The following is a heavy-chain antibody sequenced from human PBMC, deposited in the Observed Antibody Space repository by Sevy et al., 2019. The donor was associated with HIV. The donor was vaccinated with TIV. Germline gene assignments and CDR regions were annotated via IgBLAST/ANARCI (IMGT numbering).Heavy chain of an antibody. J-gene: IGHJ6*02. CDR3: ARDCNSFRCLWGLDV. CDR1: GFSFNKYW. V-gene: IGHV3-7*03. CDR2: IKGEESEK. D-gene: IGHD1-26*01. Sequence: GGSLRLSCGASGFSFNKYWMSWVRQAPGKGLEWVAKIKGEESEKDYVDSVKGRFTISRANAKNSLYLQMNSLRVEDTAVYYCARDCNSFRCLWGLDVWGQGTTVTVSS.